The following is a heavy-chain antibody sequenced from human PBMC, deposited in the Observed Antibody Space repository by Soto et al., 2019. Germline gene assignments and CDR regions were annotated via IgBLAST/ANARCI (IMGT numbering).Heavy chain of an antibody. J-gene: IGHJ6*02. CDR2: IIPIFRTA. Sequence: QVQLVQSGAEVKKPGSSVKVSCKASGGTFSSYAISWVRQAPGQGLEWMGGIIPIFRTADYAQKFQGRVTIXAXEXTSTAYMELSSLRSEDTAVYYCASVETQRYYYGMDVWGQGTTVTVSS. CDR1: GGTFSSYA. V-gene: IGHV1-69*12. D-gene: IGHD2-15*01. CDR3: ASVETQRYYYGMDV.